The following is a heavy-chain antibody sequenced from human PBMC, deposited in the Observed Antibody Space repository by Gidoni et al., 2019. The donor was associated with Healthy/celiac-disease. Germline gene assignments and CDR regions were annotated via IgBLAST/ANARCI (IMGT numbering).Heavy chain of an antibody. Sequence: EVQLVESGGGLVQPGRSLRLSCAASGFTFDDYAMHWVRQAPGKGLEWVSGISWNSGSIGYADSVKGRFTISRDNAKNSLYLQMNSLRAEDTALYYCAKGGEYYYGSGIIDYWGQGTLVTVSS. CDR2: ISWNSGSI. CDR1: GFTFDDYA. V-gene: IGHV3-9*01. D-gene: IGHD3-10*01. J-gene: IGHJ4*02. CDR3: AKGGEYYYGSGIIDY.